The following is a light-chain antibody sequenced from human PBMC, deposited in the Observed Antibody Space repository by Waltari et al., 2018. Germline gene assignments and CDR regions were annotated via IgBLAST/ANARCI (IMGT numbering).Light chain of an antibody. Sequence: EIVMTQSPATLSVSPGERATLSCTASPRISDSLGWYQQRPGQAPRLLIYGASTRATGIPARFSGSGSGTEFTLTISSLQSEDFAVYYCHQYKIWPEAFGQGTKVEIK. CDR1: PRISDS. J-gene: IGKJ1*01. CDR2: GAS. CDR3: HQYKIWPEA. V-gene: IGKV3D-15*01.